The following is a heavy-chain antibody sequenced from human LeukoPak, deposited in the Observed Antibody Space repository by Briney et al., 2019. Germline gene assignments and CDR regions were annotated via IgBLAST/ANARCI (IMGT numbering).Heavy chain of an antibody. Sequence: ASVKVSCKASGYTFTSYGISWVRQAPGQGLEWMGWISAYNGNTNYAQKLQGRVTMTTDTSTSTAYMELRSLRSDDTAVYYCARSRPGVYYYDSSGYYYAYWGQGTLVTVSS. CDR2: ISAYNGNT. CDR1: GYTFTSYG. CDR3: ARSRPGVYYYDSSGYYYAY. J-gene: IGHJ4*02. V-gene: IGHV1-18*01. D-gene: IGHD3-22*01.